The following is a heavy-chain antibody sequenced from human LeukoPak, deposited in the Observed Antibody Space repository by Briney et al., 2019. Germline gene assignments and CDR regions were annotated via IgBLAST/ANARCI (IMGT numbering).Heavy chain of an antibody. Sequence: SETLSLTCTVSGGSISSYYWSWIRQPPGKGLEWIGYIYYSGSTNYNPSLKSRVTISVDTSKNQFSLKLSSVTAADTAVYYCARGLYYYYYMDVWGKGTTVTVPS. CDR3: ARGLYYYYYMDV. J-gene: IGHJ6*03. CDR1: GGSISSYY. V-gene: IGHV4-59*01. CDR2: IYYSGST.